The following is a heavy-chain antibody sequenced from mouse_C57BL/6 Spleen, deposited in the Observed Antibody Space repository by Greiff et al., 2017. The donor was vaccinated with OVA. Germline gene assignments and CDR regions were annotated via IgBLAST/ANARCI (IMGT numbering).Heavy chain of an antibody. J-gene: IGHJ4*01. V-gene: IGHV1-64*01. Sequence: QVQLKQPGAELVKPGASVKLSCKASGYTFTSYWMHWVKQRPGQGLEWIGMIHPNSGSTNYNEKFKSKATLTVDKSSSTAYMQLSSLTSEDSAVYYCARGGQLRMGYAMDYWGQGTSVTVSS. CDR1: GYTFTSYW. D-gene: IGHD3-2*02. CDR2: IHPNSGST. CDR3: ARGGQLRMGYAMDY.